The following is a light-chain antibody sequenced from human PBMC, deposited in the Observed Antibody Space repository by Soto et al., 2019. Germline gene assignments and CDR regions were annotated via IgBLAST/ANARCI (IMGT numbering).Light chain of an antibody. V-gene: IGKV1-5*01. CDR2: SAS. J-gene: IGKJ4*01. CDR1: QSISTW. CDR3: QQYDGN. Sequence: DIQMTQSPSTQSASVGDRVIITCRASQSISTWLAWYQQKPGEGPKLLIYSASTLQSGVPSRFSGSGSGTEFTLTISGLQPDDFATYYCQQYDGNFGGGTRVEIK.